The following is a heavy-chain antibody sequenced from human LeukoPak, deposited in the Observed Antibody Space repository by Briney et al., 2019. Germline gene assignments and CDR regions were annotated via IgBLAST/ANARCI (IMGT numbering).Heavy chain of an antibody. D-gene: IGHD3-22*01. Sequence: GGSLRLSCAASGFTFSSYGMHWVRQAPGKGLEWVSVIYSGGSTYYADSVKGRFTISRDNSKNTLYLQMNSLRAEDTAVYYCASDRYDSSGYPDYWGQGTLVTASS. V-gene: IGHV3-53*01. CDR2: IYSGGST. CDR3: ASDRYDSSGYPDY. J-gene: IGHJ4*02. CDR1: GFTFSSYG.